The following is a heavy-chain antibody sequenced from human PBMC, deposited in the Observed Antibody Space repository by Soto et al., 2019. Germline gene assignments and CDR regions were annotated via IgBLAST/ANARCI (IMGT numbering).Heavy chain of an antibody. J-gene: IGHJ4*02. V-gene: IGHV3-66*01. D-gene: IGHD2-15*01. CDR3: ARTCSGGTCSFDY. CDR1: GFTVSSNY. Sequence: GGSLRLSCAASGFTVSSNYMSWVRQAPGKGLEWVSVIYSGGSTYYADSVKGRFTISRDNSENTLYLQMNSLRAEDTAVYYCARTCSGGTCSFDYWGQGTLVTVSS. CDR2: IYSGGST.